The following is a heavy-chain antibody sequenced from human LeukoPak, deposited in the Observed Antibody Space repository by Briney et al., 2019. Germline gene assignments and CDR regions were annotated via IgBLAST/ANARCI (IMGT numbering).Heavy chain of an antibody. CDR1: GDSVSSGSGG. V-gene: IGHV6-1*01. J-gene: IGHJ3*02. Sequence: SQTLSLTCDISGDSVSSGSGGWNWIRQSPSRGLEWLGRIYYRSQWYNDDAVSVKGRISINPDTAKNQFSLHLNSVTPDDTAVYYCARGSYDFWSGYWGDAFDIWGQGTMVTVSS. CDR2: IYYRSQWYN. D-gene: IGHD3-3*01. CDR3: ARGSYDFWSGYWGDAFDI.